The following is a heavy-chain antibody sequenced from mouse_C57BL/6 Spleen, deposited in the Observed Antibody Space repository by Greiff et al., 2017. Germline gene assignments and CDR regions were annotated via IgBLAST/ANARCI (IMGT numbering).Heavy chain of an antibody. J-gene: IGHJ4*01. Sequence: VQLQQSGAELVRPGASVKLSCTASGFNIKDDYMHWVKQRPEQGLEWIGWIDPENGDTEYASKFQGKATITADTSSNTAYLQRSSLTSEDTAVYYCTKTYYAMDYWGQGTSVTVSS. CDR2: IDPENGDT. CDR1: GFNIKDDY. V-gene: IGHV14-4*01. CDR3: TKTYYAMDY.